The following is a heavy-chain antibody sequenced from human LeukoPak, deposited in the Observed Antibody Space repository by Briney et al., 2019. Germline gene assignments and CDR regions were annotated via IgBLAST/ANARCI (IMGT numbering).Heavy chain of an antibody. Sequence: GGSLRLSCAASGFTFSSYGMHWVRQAPGKGLEWVAFIRYDGNNKYYADSVKGRFTISRDNSKNTLYVQMNSLRAEDTAVYYCAKVTYGSGTYGAFDSWGQGTLVTVSS. CDR2: IRYDGNNK. J-gene: IGHJ4*02. CDR1: GFTFSSYG. V-gene: IGHV3-30*02. D-gene: IGHD3-10*01. CDR3: AKVTYGSGTYGAFDS.